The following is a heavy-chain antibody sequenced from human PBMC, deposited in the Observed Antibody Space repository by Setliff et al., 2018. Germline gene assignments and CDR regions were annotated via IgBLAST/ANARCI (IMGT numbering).Heavy chain of an antibody. D-gene: IGHD3-3*01. J-gene: IGHJ3*02. CDR1: GGSISNYY. CDR2: INHSGST. CDR3: ASPRRDDLDSPFDPFDI. V-gene: IGHV4-34*01. Sequence: SETLSLTCTVYGGSISNYYWSWIRKPQGKGLEWIVEINHSGSTNYNPSLKGRVTISVDTSKNQLSLKVNSVSVADTAVYYCASPRRDDLDSPFDPFDIWGHGTRVTVSS.